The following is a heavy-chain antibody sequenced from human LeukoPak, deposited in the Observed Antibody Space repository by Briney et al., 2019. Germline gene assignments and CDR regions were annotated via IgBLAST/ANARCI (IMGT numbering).Heavy chain of an antibody. V-gene: IGHV4-59*11. CDR2: MYYSGRT. D-gene: IGHD3-22*01. CDR1: GGYIRPLY. Sequence: PSETLSLTHTLSGGYIRPLYWRCIGQPPGKGLEWFGYMYYSGRTNYNPSLKSRVTISVGTSKSQFSLKLRSVTAAATAVYYCASSSGYYWYFDIWGRGTLVTVSS. J-gene: IGHJ2*01. CDR3: ASSSGYYWYFDI.